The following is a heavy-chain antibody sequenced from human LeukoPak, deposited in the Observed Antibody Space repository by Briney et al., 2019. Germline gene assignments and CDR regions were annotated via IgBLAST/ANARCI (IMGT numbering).Heavy chain of an antibody. J-gene: IGHJ3*02. D-gene: IGHD3-3*01. Sequence: RGESLKISCKASGYSFVSHWIVWVLQMPGKGLEWLVIIYPGDSDTRYSPSFQGQVTISADKSISIAYLQWNSLRASDTAMYYCARRPSYDFSSGYYGVDGLDISGQGTMVTVSS. CDR2: IYPGDSDT. CDR1: GYSFVSHW. V-gene: IGHV5-51*01. CDR3: ARRPSYDFSSGYYGVDGLDI.